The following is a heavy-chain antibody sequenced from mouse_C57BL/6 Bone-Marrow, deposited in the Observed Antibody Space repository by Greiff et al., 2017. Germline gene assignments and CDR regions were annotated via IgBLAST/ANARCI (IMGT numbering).Heavy chain of an antibody. V-gene: IGHV1-64*01. CDR2: IHPNSGST. Sequence: VKLQQPGAELVKPGASVKLSCKASGYTFTSYWMHWVKQRPGQGLEWIGMIHPNSGSTNYNEKFKSKATLTVDKSSSTAYMQLSSLTSEDSAVYYCTRDISGYWYFAVWCTGTTVTVS. CDR3: TRDISGYWYFAV. J-gene: IGHJ1*03. D-gene: IGHD1-2*01. CDR1: GYTFTSYW.